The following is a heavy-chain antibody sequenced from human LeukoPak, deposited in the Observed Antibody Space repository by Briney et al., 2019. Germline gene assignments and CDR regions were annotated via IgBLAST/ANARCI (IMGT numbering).Heavy chain of an antibody. CDR1: GGSIRSSSYY. CDR2: IYYSGST. Sequence: SETLSLTCTVSGGSIRSSSYYWGWIRQSPGKGLEWIGNIYYSGSTYYNPSLKSRVTISVDTSKNQFSLKLSSVTAADTAVYYCARLGYYFDYWGQGTLVTVSS. J-gene: IGHJ4*02. V-gene: IGHV4-39*07. CDR3: ARLGYYFDY.